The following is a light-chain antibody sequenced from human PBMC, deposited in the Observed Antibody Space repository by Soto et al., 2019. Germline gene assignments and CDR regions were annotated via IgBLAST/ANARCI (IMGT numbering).Light chain of an antibody. CDR2: GAS. V-gene: IGKV3-20*01. J-gene: IGKJ5*01. Sequence: EIVLTQSPGTLSLSPGERATLSCRASQSVSSSYLAWYQQKPCQAPRLLIYGASSRATGIPDRFSGSGSGKDFTLTISRLEPEDFAVYYCQQYGSSPPITFGQGTRLEIK. CDR1: QSVSSSY. CDR3: QQYGSSPPIT.